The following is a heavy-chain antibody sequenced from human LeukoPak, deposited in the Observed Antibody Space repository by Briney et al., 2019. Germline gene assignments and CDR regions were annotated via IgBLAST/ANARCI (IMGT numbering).Heavy chain of an antibody. CDR1: TASISNYY. CDR2: ISFNGST. Sequence: PSETLSLTCTVSTASISNYYWSWIRKPPGKGLEWIGYISFNGSTNYNPSLKSRVALSIDTSKNQFSLKVTSVTAADTAVYYCARDGFSDGDGVFFFDYWGQGTLVTVSS. D-gene: IGHD4-17*01. J-gene: IGHJ4*02. CDR3: ARDGFSDGDGVFFFDY. V-gene: IGHV4-59*01.